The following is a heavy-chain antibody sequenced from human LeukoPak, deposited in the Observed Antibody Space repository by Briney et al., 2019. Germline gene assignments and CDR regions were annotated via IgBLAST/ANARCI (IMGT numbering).Heavy chain of an antibody. V-gene: IGHV4-31*03. D-gene: IGHD2-2*01. CDR1: GGSISSGGYY. CDR3: ARGRIVAVPAAIDYYFDY. CDR2: IYYSGST. Sequence: SETLSLTCIVSGGSISSGGYYWSWIRQHPGKGLEWIGYIYYSGSTYYNPSLKSRVTISVDTSKNQFSLKLSSVTAADTAVYYCARGRIVAVPAAIDYYFDYWGQGTLVTVSS. J-gene: IGHJ4*02.